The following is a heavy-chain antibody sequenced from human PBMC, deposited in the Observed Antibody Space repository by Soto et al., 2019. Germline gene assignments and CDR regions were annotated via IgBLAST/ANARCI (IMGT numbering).Heavy chain of an antibody. D-gene: IGHD3-9*01. CDR1: GGSVSSGSYY. CDR2: IYYSRST. J-gene: IGHJ5*02. V-gene: IGHV4-61*01. Sequence: PSETLSLTCTVSGGSVSSGSYYWSWIRQPPGKGLEWIGYIYYSRSTNYNPSLKSRVTISVDTSKNQFSLKLSSVTAADTAVYYCARGIPDYDILTGPGRFDPWGQGTLVTVSS. CDR3: ARGIPDYDILTGPGRFDP.